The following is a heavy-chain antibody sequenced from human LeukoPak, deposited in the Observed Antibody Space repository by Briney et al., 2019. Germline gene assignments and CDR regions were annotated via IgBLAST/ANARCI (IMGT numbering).Heavy chain of an antibody. CDR1: GFTFSGCA. V-gene: IGHV3-23*01. D-gene: IGHD6-19*01. Sequence: GGSLRLSCAASGFTFSGCAMNWVRQAPGKGLEWVSAVTGSGRTTYYADSVKGRFTISRDNSKNTLYLQMNSLRAEDTAVYYCAKRVAVAVYGMDVWGQGTTVTVSS. CDR3: AKRVAVAVYGMDV. J-gene: IGHJ6*02. CDR2: VTGSGRTT.